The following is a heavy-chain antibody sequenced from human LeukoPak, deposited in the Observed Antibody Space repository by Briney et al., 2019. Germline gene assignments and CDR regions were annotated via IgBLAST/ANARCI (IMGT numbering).Heavy chain of an antibody. CDR1: GASISSYY. V-gene: IGHV4-4*07. CDR3: ARDSGTTGEVKFDP. J-gene: IGHJ5*02. CDR2: IYVTGST. Sequence: PSATLSLTCTVSGASISSYYWSWIRQPAGKALEWIGRIYVTGSTTYNPSLESRVTMSLDTSKNHFSLKLRSVTAADTAVYYCARDSGTTGEVKFDPWGQGTLVTVSS. D-gene: IGHD1-7*01.